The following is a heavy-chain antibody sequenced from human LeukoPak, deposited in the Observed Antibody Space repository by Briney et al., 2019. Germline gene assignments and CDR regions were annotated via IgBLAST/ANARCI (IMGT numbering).Heavy chain of an antibody. CDR3: ARARSYGGFIFDY. Sequence: GGSLRLSCAASGFTFSSYWMSWVRQAPGKGLEWVANIKQDGSEKYYVDSVKGRFTISRDNAKNSLYLQMNSLRAEDTAVYYCARARSYGGFIFDYWGQGTLVTVSS. V-gene: IGHV3-7*01. J-gene: IGHJ4*02. CDR1: GFTFSSYW. D-gene: IGHD4-23*01. CDR2: IKQDGSEK.